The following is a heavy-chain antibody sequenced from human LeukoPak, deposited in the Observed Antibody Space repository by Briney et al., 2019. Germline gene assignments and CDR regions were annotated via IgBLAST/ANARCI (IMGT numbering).Heavy chain of an antibody. CDR3: AKHSGSYYDANFDY. CDR2: ISGNSEYT. J-gene: IGHJ4*02. V-gene: IGHV3-23*01. Sequence: GGSLRLSCAASGFTFGSYAMSWVRQAPGKGLEWVSAISGNSEYTYYADSVQGRFTISRDNSKSTLCLQMNSLRAEDTAVYYCAKHSGSYYDANFDYWGQGTLVTVSS. D-gene: IGHD1-26*01. CDR1: GFTFGSYA.